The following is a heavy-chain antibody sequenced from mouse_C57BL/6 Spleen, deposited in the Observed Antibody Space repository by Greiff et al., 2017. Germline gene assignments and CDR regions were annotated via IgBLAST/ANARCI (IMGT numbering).Heavy chain of an antibody. CDR1: GYTFTSYW. CDR2: IDPSDSYT. J-gene: IGHJ3*01. CDR3: ARRQLGRFAY. Sequence: VQLQQPGAELVKPGASVKLSCKASGYTFTSYWMQWVKQRPGQGLEWIGEIDPSDSYTNYNQKFKGRATLTVDTSSSTAYMQLSSLTSEDSAVYYGARRQLGRFAYWGQGTLVTVSA. V-gene: IGHV1-50*01. D-gene: IGHD4-1*02.